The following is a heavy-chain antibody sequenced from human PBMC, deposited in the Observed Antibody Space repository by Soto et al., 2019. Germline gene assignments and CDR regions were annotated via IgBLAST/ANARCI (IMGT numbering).Heavy chain of an antibody. CDR2: INAGNGNT. J-gene: IGHJ4*02. D-gene: IGHD3-16*01. CDR3: ARGLNVYYFDY. V-gene: IGHV1-3*01. Sequence: ASVKVSCKASGYTFASYGRHWVRQAPGQRLEWMGWINAGNGNTKYSQKFQGRVTITRDTSASTAYMELSSLRSEDTAVYYCARGLNVYYFDYWGQGTLVTVSS. CDR1: GYTFASYG.